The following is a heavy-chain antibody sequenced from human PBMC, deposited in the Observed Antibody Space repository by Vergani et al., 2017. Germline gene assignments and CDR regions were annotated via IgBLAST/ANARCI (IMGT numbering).Heavy chain of an antibody. CDR3: ARGDSEHPRYYDFWSGYYPFDY. CDR1: GGSISSYY. J-gene: IGHJ4*02. V-gene: IGHV4-34*01. Sequence: QVQLQQWGAGLLKPSETLSLTCAVYGGSISSYYWGWIRQPPGKGLEWIGSIYYSGSTYYNPSLKSRVTISVDTSKNQVSLKLSSVTAADTAVYYCARGDSEHPRYYDFWSGYYPFDYWGQGTLVTVSS. D-gene: IGHD3-3*01. CDR2: IYYSGST.